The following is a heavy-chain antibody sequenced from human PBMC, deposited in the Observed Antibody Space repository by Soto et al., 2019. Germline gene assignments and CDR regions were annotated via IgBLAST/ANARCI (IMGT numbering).Heavy chain of an antibody. Sequence: SETLSLTCAVYGGSFSGYYWSWIRQPPGKGLEWIGEINHSGSTNYNPSLKSRVTISVDTSKNQFSLKLSSVTAADTAVYYCARGLQLWLLDYYYGMDVWGQGTTVTVS. CDR2: INHSGST. CDR1: GGSFSGYY. V-gene: IGHV4-34*01. CDR3: ARGLQLWLLDYYYGMDV. D-gene: IGHD5-18*01. J-gene: IGHJ6*02.